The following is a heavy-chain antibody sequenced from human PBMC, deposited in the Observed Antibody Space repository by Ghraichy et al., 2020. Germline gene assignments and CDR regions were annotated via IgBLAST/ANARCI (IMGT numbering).Heavy chain of an antibody. CDR1: GGSISSGGYY. CDR2: IYYSGST. D-gene: IGHD2-21*02. CDR3: ARDSGHIVVVTATTDAFDI. J-gene: IGHJ3*02. V-gene: IGHV4-31*03. Sequence: SETLSLTCTVSGGSISSGGYYWSWIRQHPGKGLEWIGYIYYSGSTYYNPSLKSRVTISVDTSKNQFSLKLSSVTAADTAVYYCARDSGHIVVVTATTDAFDIWGQGTMVTVSS.